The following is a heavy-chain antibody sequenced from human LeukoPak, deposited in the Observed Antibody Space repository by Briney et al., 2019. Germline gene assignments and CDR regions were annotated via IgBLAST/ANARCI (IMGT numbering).Heavy chain of an antibody. D-gene: IGHD3-10*01. J-gene: IGHJ4*02. CDR3: ARDNSARPLDY. CDR1: GFIFSDYY. V-gene: IGHV3-11*04. CDR2: IGSSGSPI. Sequence: GGSLRLSCGASGFIFSDYYMSWIRQAPGKGLEWVSYIGSSGSPIYYADSVKGRFTISRDNAKNSLYLQMNSLRAEDTAVYYCARDNSARPLDYWGQGTLVTVSS.